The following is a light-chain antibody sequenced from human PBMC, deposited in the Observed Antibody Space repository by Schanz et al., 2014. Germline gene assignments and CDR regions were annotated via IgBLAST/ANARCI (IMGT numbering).Light chain of an antibody. Sequence: MTQSPSSLSASIGDRVTITCRTSHGISNSLAWYQQKPGQAPRLLIYAASRRATGIPDRVSGSGSGTEFTLTISSLQSEDFAVYYCQQYNNWPPLTFGGGTKVVIK. CDR2: AAS. CDR1: HGISNS. J-gene: IGKJ4*01. CDR3: QQYNNWPPLT. V-gene: IGKV3D-15*01.